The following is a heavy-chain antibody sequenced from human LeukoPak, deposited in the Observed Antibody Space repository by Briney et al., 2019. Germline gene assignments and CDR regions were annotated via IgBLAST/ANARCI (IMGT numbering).Heavy chain of an antibody. CDR2: VYHTGNT. CDR1: GVSMSPYF. CDR3: AKDPLIAAAGSHSWFDP. J-gene: IGHJ5*02. D-gene: IGHD6-13*01. V-gene: IGHV4-59*01. Sequence: KPSETLSLTCSVSGVSMSPYFWSWIRQSPGKGLEPLGYVYHTGNTKYNPSLSSRLTISVDTSNNQLSLELTSLTAADTAVYYCAKDPLIAAAGSHSWFDPWGQGTLVTVSS.